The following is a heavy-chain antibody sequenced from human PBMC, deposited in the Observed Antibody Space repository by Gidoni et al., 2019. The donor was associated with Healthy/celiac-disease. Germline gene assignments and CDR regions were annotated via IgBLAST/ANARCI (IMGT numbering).Heavy chain of an antibody. D-gene: IGHD3-22*01. CDR2: FYTSGST. V-gene: IGHV4-4*07. CDR3: ARAPITMIATPHWYFDL. J-gene: IGHJ2*01. Sequence: QVQLQESGPGLVKPSETLSLTCTVSGGSIRSYYWRWIRQPAGKGLEWIGRFYTSGSTNYNPSLKSRVTMSVDTSKNQFSLKLSSVTAADTAVYYCARAPITMIATPHWYFDLWGRGTLVTVSS. CDR1: GGSIRSYY.